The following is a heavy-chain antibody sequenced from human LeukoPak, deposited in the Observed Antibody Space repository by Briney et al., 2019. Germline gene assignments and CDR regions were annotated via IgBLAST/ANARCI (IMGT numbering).Heavy chain of an antibody. CDR2: INPNRGGT. Sequence: ASVKVSCKASGYTFTSYAMNWVRQAPGQGLEWMGRINPNRGGTNYSQKFQGRVTMPRDTSISTVYMELSRLRSDDTAVYYCARVGYYESSGYYEYWGQGTLVTVSS. CDR3: ARVGYYESSGYYEY. CDR1: GYTFTSYA. J-gene: IGHJ4*02. V-gene: IGHV1-2*06. D-gene: IGHD3-22*01.